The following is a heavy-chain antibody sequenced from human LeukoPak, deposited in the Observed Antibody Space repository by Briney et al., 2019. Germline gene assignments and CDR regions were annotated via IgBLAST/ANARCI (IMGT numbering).Heavy chain of an antibody. Sequence: SETLSLTCTVSGGSISSGSYYWSWIRQPAGKGLEWIGRIYTSGSTNYNPSLKSRVTISVDTSKNQFSLKLSSVTAADTAVYYCARRSMANPFDYWGQGTLVTVSS. D-gene: IGHD2/OR15-2a*01. V-gene: IGHV4-61*02. CDR3: ARRSMANPFDY. J-gene: IGHJ4*02. CDR1: GGSISSGSYY. CDR2: IYTSGST.